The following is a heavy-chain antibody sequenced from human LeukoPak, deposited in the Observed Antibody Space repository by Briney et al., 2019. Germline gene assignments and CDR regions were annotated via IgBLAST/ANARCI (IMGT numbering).Heavy chain of an antibody. V-gene: IGHV4-59*06. J-gene: IGHJ4*02. CDR3: ARRDGYKQFDF. CDR2: IYYSGSI. Sequence: SETLSLTCTVSGASISNYYWSWIRQHPGRGLEWIGYIYYSGSIYYNPSLKSRVSISMDMSKNQFSLNLRSVTAADTAMYFCARRDGYKQFDFWGQGTLVTVSS. CDR1: GASISNYY. D-gene: IGHD5-24*01.